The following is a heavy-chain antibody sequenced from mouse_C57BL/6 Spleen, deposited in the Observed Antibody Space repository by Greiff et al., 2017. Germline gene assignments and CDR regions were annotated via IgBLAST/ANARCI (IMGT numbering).Heavy chain of an antibody. CDR1: GYTFTSYG. CDR3: ARGGSELARYFDY. CDR2: IYPRSGNT. D-gene: IGHD4-1*01. V-gene: IGHV1-81*01. J-gene: IGHJ2*01. Sequence: QVQLKESGAELARPGASVKLSCKASGYTFTSYGISWVKQRTGQGLEWIGEIYPRSGNTYYNEKFKGKATLTADKSSSTAYMELRSLTSEDSAVYFCARGGSELARYFDYWGQGTTLTVSS.